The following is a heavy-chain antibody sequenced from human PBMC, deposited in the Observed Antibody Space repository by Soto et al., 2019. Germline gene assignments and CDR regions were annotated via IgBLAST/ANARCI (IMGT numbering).Heavy chain of an antibody. V-gene: IGHV4-59*01. Sequence: LETLSLTCNVSGGSISNFRLSWIRQPPGKGLEWIGYIYYSGNYYNPSLTRRVSMSLDKSKNQFSLHLKSVTAADTALYFCALGGYNYGRPFDFWGQGTRVTVSS. J-gene: IGHJ4*02. CDR2: IYYSGN. CDR1: GGSISNFR. D-gene: IGHD5-18*01. CDR3: ALGGYNYGRPFDF.